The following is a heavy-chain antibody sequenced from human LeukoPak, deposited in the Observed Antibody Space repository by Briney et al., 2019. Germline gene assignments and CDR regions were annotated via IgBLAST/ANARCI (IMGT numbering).Heavy chain of an antibody. V-gene: IGHV3-23*01. D-gene: IGHD2-2*01. J-gene: IGHJ5*02. CDR2: ISGSGGST. CDR3: AKGKYCSSTSCYFPWFDP. Sequence: GGSLRLSCAASGFTFSSYAMSWVRQAPGKGLEWVSAISGSGGSTYYADSVKGRFTISRDNSKNTLYLQMNSLRAEDTAVYYCAKGKYCSSTSCYFPWFDPWGQGTLVTVSS. CDR1: GFTFSSYA.